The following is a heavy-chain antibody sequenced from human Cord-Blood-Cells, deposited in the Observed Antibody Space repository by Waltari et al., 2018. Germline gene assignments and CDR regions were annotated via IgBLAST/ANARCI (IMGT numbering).Heavy chain of an antibody. J-gene: IGHJ3*02. V-gene: IGHV3-23*01. CDR1: GFTFSSYA. CDR3: ACITIFGVVIDAFDI. D-gene: IGHD3-3*01. CDR2: ISGSGGRT. Sequence: EVQLLESGGGLVQPGGSLRLSCAASGFTFSSYAMSWVRQAPGKGLEWVSAISGSGGRTDYADSVKGRFTISRDNSKNTLYLQMNSLRAEDTAVYYCACITIFGVVIDAFDIWGQGTMVTVSS.